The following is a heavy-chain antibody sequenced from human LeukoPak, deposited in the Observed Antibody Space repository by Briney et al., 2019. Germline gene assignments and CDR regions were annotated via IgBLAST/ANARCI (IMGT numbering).Heavy chain of an antibody. Sequence: QSGGSLRLSCAASGFTFTSYAMSWVRQAPGEGLEWVSYISSSTIYYADSVKGRFTISRDNAKNSLYLQMNSLRADDTAVYYCASWAGTATGFSGPFDYWGQGTPVTVSS. CDR3: ASWAGTATGFSGPFDY. J-gene: IGHJ4*02. CDR1: GFTFTSYA. CDR2: ISSSTI. D-gene: IGHD6-13*01. V-gene: IGHV3-48*01.